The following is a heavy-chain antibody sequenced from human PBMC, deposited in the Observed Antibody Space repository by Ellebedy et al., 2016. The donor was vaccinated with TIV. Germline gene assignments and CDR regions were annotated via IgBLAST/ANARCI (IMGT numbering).Heavy chain of an antibody. J-gene: IGHJ5*02. V-gene: IGHV3-30*03. CDR2: ISYDGSDK. CDR1: GFTFSSYG. Sequence: GESLKISXAASGFTFSSYGMHWVRQAPGKGPEWVAVISYDGSDKYYGDSMKGRFTISRDNSKNTVYLQMNSLRAEDTAVYYCARSQLRLGWFDPWGQGTLVTVSS. D-gene: IGHD2-2*01. CDR3: ARSQLRLGWFDP.